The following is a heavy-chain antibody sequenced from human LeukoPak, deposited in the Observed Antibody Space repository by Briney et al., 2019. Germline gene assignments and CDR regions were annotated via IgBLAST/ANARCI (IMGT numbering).Heavy chain of an antibody. Sequence: SETLSLTCTVSGYSISSGYYWGWIRQPPGKGLEWIGNIYPSGTTYYNPSLKPRVTISVDTSKNQFSLKLSSVTAADTAVYFCARAYSSSWYFNWFDPWGQGTLVTVSS. V-gene: IGHV4-38-2*02. CDR2: IYPSGTT. D-gene: IGHD6-13*01. CDR1: GYSISSGYY. J-gene: IGHJ5*02. CDR3: ARAYSSSWYFNWFDP.